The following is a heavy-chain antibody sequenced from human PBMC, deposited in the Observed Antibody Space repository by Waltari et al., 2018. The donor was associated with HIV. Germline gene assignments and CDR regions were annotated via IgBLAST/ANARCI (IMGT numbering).Heavy chain of an antibody. Sequence: QPQLQESGPGLVKPSETLSLNCSVSSVSIRGSPYYWAWLRQSPGKGLQWIGNIHHSGSSYYNPSLQSRVSITVDTSKNLFSLKLTSVTATDTAVYYCARLHYDSRHSYPGAFDTWGQGALVTVSS. J-gene: IGHJ4*02. CDR2: IHHSGSS. V-gene: IGHV4-39*01. CDR1: SVSIRGSPYY. CDR3: ARLHYDSRHSYPGAFDT. D-gene: IGHD3-22*01.